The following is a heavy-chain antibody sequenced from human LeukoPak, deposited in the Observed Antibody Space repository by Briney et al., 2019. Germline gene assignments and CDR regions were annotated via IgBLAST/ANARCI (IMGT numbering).Heavy chain of an antibody. CDR3: AKGAPYYYDSSLTDY. J-gene: IGHJ4*02. V-gene: IGHV3-9*01. Sequence: GGSLRLSCAASGFTFSSYSMNWVRQAPGKGLEWVSGISWNSGSIGYADSVKGRFTISRDNAKNSLYLQMNSLRAEDTALYYCAKGAPYYYDSSLTDYWGQGTLVTVSS. D-gene: IGHD3-22*01. CDR1: GFTFSSYS. CDR2: ISWNSGSI.